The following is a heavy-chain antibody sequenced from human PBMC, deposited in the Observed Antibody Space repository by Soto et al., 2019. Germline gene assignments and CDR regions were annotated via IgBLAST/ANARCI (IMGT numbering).Heavy chain of an antibody. V-gene: IGHV3-30*18. Sequence: QVQLVESGGGVVQPGGSLRLSCAASGFTFSSYGMHWVRQAPGKGLEWVAVISYDGSNKYYADSVKGRFTISRDNSKNTLYLQMNSLRAEDTAVYYCAKASSSWYVDYYYGMDVWGQGTTVTVSS. D-gene: IGHD6-13*01. CDR1: GFTFSSYG. J-gene: IGHJ6*02. CDR2: ISYDGSNK. CDR3: AKASSSWYVDYYYGMDV.